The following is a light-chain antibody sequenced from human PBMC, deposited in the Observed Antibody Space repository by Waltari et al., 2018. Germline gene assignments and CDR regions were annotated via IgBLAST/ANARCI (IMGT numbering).Light chain of an antibody. Sequence: YQQFPGRAPKLLIYLDDHRPSGVPDRFSASKSDSSASLTISGLRPEDEADYHCAGWDDSLTGVVFGGGTKLTV. J-gene: IGLJ2*01. CDR2: LDD. V-gene: IGLV1-47*01. CDR3: AGWDDSLTGVV.